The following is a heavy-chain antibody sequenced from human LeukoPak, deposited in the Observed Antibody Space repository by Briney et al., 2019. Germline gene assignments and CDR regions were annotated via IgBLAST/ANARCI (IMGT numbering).Heavy chain of an antibody. J-gene: IGHJ4*02. CDR1: GFTFDDYA. CDR3: VKNIGHETFDY. CDR2: ISWNSGSI. V-gene: IGHV3-9*01. Sequence: GRSLRLSCAASGFTFDDYAMHWVRQAPGKGLEWVSGISWNSGSIGYADSVKGRFTISRDNAKNSLFLQMHSLRAEDTAVYYCVKNIGHETFDYWGQGTLLTVSS.